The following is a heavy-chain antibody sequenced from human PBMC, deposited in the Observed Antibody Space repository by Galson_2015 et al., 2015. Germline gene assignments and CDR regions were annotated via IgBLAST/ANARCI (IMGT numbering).Heavy chain of an antibody. CDR1: GYTFTSYG. CDR3: ARSLAAAGTGGWFDP. J-gene: IGHJ5*02. Sequence: SVKVSCRASGYTFTSYGISWVRQAPGQGLEWMGWISAYNGNTNYAQKVQGRVTMTTDTSTSTAYTELRSLRSDDTAVYYCARSLAAAGTGGWFDPWGQGTLVTVSS. D-gene: IGHD6-13*01. CDR2: ISAYNGNT. V-gene: IGHV1-18*01.